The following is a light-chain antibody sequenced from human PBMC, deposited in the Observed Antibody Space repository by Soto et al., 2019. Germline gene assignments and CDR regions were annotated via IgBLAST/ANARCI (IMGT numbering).Light chain of an antibody. CDR3: AIWDSSLTTWV. J-gene: IGLJ3*02. Sequence: QSVLTQPPSVSAAPGQRVTISCSGSNSKIGNNDVSWYQQFPGTAPRLLIYDNNKRPLEIPDRFSGSKSDTSATLGITGLQTGDEADYYCAIWDSSLTTWVFGGGTKVTVL. CDR2: DNN. V-gene: IGLV1-51*01. CDR1: NSKIGNND.